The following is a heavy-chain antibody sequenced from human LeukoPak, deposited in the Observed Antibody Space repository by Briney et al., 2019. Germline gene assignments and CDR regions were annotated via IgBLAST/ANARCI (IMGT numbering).Heavy chain of an antibody. Sequence: PSETLSLTCTVSGGSISSYYWSWIRQPPGKGLEWIGYIYYSGSTNYNPSLKSRVTISVDTSKNQFSLKLSSVTAADTAVYYCARGSAAACTYEIDYWGQGTPVTVSS. CDR3: ARGSAAACTYEIDY. CDR1: GGSISSYY. D-gene: IGHD6-13*01. CDR2: IYYSGST. J-gene: IGHJ4*02. V-gene: IGHV4-59*01.